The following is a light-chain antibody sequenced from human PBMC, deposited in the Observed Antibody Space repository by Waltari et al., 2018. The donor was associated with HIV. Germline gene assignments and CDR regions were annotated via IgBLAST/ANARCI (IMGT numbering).Light chain of an antibody. CDR1: QSVVNSSNNKNY. V-gene: IGKV4-1*01. CDR2: WAS. J-gene: IGKJ1*01. CDR3: QQYHTSPWT. Sequence: DIVMTQSPDSLAVSLGERATINCKSNQSVVNSSNNKNYLAWYQHKPGQPPKLLIYWASTREFGVPDRFSGSGSGTDFTLTISSLRAEDVAVYCCQQYHTSPWTFGQGTKVEIK.